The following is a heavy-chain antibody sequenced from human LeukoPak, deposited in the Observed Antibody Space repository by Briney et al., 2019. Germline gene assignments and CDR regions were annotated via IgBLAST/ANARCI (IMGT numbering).Heavy chain of an antibody. J-gene: IGHJ4*02. CDR3: ARGGGGLYSSPDY. V-gene: IGHV1-2*02. D-gene: IGHD6-13*01. Sequence: ASVKVSCKASGYTFTGYYMHWVRQAPGQGLEWMGWISPNSGGTSYAQKFQGRLTMTRDTSISTAYMELSRLRSDDTAVYYCARGGGGLYSSPDYWGQGALVTVSS. CDR2: ISPNSGGT. CDR1: GYTFTGYY.